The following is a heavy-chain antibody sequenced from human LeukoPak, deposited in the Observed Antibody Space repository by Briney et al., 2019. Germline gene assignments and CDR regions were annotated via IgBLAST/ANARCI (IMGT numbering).Heavy chain of an antibody. CDR1: GYTFTGYY. CDR2: IIPIFGTA. V-gene: IGHV1-69*06. J-gene: IGHJ3*02. D-gene: IGHD3-3*01. Sequence: EASVKVSCKASGYTFTGYYMHWVRQAPGQGLEWMGGIIPIFGTANYAQKFQGRVTITADKSTSTAYMELSSLRSEDTAVYYCAGGETIFGVDRDAFDIWGQGTMVTVSS. CDR3: AGGETIFGVDRDAFDI.